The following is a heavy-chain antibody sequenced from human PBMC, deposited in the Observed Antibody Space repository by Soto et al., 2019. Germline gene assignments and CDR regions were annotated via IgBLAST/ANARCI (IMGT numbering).Heavy chain of an antibody. V-gene: IGHV4-31*03. CDR1: GGSISSGGYY. D-gene: IGHD4-17*01. CDR2: IYYSGST. Sequence: PSETLSLTCTVSGGSISSGGYYWSWIRQHPGKGLEWIGYIYYSGSTYYNPSLKSRVTISVDTSKNQFSLKLSSVTAADTAVYYCARSSQSPVTTFAYWGQGTLVTVYS. CDR3: ARSSQSPVTTFAY. J-gene: IGHJ4*02.